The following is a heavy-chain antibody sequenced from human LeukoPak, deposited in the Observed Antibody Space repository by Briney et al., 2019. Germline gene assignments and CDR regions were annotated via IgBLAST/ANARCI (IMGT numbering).Heavy chain of an antibody. V-gene: IGHV3-33*06. CDR3: AKEGDFWSGYYGYYYYYYGMDV. Sequence: PGRSLRLSCAASGFSFSSCGMHWVRQAPGKGLEWVAVIWYDGSKKYYADSVKGRFTISRDNSKNTLYLQMNSLRAEDTAVYYCAKEGDFWSGYYGYYYYYYGMDVWGQGTTVTVSS. D-gene: IGHD3-3*01. CDR1: GFSFSSCG. CDR2: IWYDGSKK. J-gene: IGHJ6*02.